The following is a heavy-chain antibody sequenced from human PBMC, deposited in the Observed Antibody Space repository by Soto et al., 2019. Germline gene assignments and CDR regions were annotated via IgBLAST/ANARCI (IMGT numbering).Heavy chain of an antibody. Sequence: QVQLVESGGGVVQPGRSLRLSCAASGFTFSSYGMHWVRQAPGKGLEWVAVIWYDGSNKYYADSVKGRFTISRDNSKNTLYLQMNSLRGEDTAVYYCARGMECSSTRGYYYGMDVWGQGTTVTVSS. V-gene: IGHV3-33*01. CDR2: IWYDGSNK. J-gene: IGHJ6*02. CDR3: ARGMECSSTRGYYYGMDV. CDR1: GFTFSSYG. D-gene: IGHD2-2*01.